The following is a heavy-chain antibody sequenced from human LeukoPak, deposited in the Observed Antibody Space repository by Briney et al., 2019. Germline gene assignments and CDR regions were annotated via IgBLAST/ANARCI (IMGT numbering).Heavy chain of an antibody. CDR2: INPNSGGT. CDR1: GYNFKGYY. V-gene: IGHV1-2*02. CDR3: ARGYDSSAYKLPIDS. Sequence: ASVQVSCKASGYNFKGYYIYWVRQAPGQGLEWMGWINPNSGGTNYAQKFQGRVTFTRDTSTSTAYMELSRLRSDDTAVYFCARGYDSSAYKLPIDSWGQGTVVTVSS. J-gene: IGHJ4*02. D-gene: IGHD3-22*01.